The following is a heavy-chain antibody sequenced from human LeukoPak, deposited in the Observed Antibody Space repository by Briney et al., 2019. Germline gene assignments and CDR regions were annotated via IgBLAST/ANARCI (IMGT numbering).Heavy chain of an antibody. V-gene: IGHV4-30-4*01. J-gene: IGHJ4*02. CDR1: GGSINSGDYY. Sequence: SETLSLTCTVSGGSINSGDYYWRWIRQPPGKGLEWIGYIYYSGSTYYNPSLQSRVTIPVDTSKNQFSLKLSSVTAADTAVYYCAREGLIGANYWGQGTLVTVSS. CDR2: IYYSGST. CDR3: AREGLIGANY. D-gene: IGHD3-16*02.